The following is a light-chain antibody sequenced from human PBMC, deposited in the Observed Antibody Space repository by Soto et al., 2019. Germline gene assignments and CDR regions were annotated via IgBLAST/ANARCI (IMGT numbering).Light chain of an antibody. CDR2: EVS. Sequence: QSVLTQPPSASGSPGQSVTISCTGTSSDVGGYNYVSWYQQHPGKAPKLMIYEVSKRPSGVPDRFSGSKSGNMASLTVSGLQAEDEADYYCSSYAGSNNWVFGGGT. V-gene: IGLV2-8*01. CDR1: SSDVGGYNY. CDR3: SSYAGSNNWV. J-gene: IGLJ3*02.